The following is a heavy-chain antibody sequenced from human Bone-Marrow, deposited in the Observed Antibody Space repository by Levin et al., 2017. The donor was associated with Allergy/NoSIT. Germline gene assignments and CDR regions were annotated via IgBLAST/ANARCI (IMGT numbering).Heavy chain of an antibody. Sequence: PGGSLRLSCTVSGGSISDYYWSWIRQPPEKELEWIGYIYDSGTTRYNPSLKSRVTISLDTSKNQFSLRLSSLAAVDTAIYYCARLASGGSAQRGFDYWGQGTLVTVSS. D-gene: IGHD2-15*01. J-gene: IGHJ4*02. CDR2: IYDSGTT. CDR1: GGSISDYY. CDR3: ARLASGGSAQRGFDY. V-gene: IGHV4-59*01.